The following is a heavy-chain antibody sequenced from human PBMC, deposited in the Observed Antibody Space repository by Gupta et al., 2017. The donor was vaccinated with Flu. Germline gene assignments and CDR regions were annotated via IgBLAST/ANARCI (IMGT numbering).Heavy chain of an antibody. CDR3: ARDRVEQLVYNWFDP. CDR2: INPNSGST. D-gene: IGHD6-6*01. Sequence: YYMHWVRQAPGQGLEWMGWINPNSGSTNYAQKFQGRVTMTRDTSISTSYMELSRLRSDDTAVYYCARDRVEQLVYNWFDPWGHGPLVTVSS. V-gene: IGHV1-2*02. J-gene: IGHJ5*02. CDR1: YY.